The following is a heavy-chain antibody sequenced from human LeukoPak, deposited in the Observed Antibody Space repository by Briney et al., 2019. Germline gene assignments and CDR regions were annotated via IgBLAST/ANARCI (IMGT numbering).Heavy chain of an antibody. D-gene: IGHD2-21*02. J-gene: IGHJ5*02. CDR3: ARYEQRPGVTASDP. Sequence: PGGSLRLFCGVSVLTFNSYWTVWFRQAPGKGLVWVSCINPDGSWTLHADSVKGRFAISRDYARNTLYLQMNSLGVEDTAMYYCARYEQRPGVTASDPWSQGTLVTVSS. V-gene: IGHV3-74*01. CDR1: VLTFNSYW. CDR2: INPDGSWT.